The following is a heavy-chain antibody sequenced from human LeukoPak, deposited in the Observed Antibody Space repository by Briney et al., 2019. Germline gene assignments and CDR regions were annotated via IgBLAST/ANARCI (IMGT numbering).Heavy chain of an antibody. CDR1: GFTFSSYS. CDR2: ISSSSSYI. D-gene: IGHD5-18*01. CDR3: ARDGRAGYSYGTYWYFDL. Sequence: GRSLRLSCAASGFTFSSYSINWVRQAPGKGLEWVSSISSSSSYIYYADSVKGRFTISRDNAKNSLYLQMNSLRAEDTALYFCARDGRAGYSYGTYWYFDLWGRGTLVTVSS. J-gene: IGHJ2*01. V-gene: IGHV3-21*01.